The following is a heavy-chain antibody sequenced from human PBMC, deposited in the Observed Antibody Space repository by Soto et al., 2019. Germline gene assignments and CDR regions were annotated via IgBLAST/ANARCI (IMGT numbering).Heavy chain of an antibody. D-gene: IGHD2-15*01. J-gene: IGHJ6*02. Sequence: EVQLVESGGGLVQPGGSLRLSCAASGFTFSSYSMNWVRQAPGKGLEWVSYISSSSSTIYYADSVKGRFTISRDNAKNTLYLQMKSLRDEDTAVYYCSRVGSGVVVVVAATGAYYYYGMDVWGQGTTVTVSS. CDR3: SRVGSGVVVVVAATGAYYYYGMDV. CDR2: ISSSSSTI. CDR1: GFTFSSYS. V-gene: IGHV3-48*02.